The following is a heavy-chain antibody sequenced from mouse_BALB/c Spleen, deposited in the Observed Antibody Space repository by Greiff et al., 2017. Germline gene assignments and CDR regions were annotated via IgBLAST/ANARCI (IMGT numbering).Heavy chain of an antibody. V-gene: IGHV5-6-5*01. Sequence: EVQLVESGGGLVKPGGSLKLSCAASGFTFSSYAMSWVRQTPEKRLEWVASISSGGSTYYSDSVKGRFTISRDNARNSLYLQMSSLRSEDTAMYYCARGGNYVGYYAMDYWGQGTSVTVSS. CDR1: GFTFSSYA. D-gene: IGHD2-1*01. J-gene: IGHJ4*01. CDR2: ISSGGST. CDR3: ARGGNYVGYYAMDY.